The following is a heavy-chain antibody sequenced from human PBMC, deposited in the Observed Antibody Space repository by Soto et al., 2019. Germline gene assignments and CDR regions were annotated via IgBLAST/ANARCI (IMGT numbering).Heavy chain of an antibody. J-gene: IGHJ4*02. CDR1: GFMFSNHG. V-gene: IGHV3-33*01. CDR3: VRGDNWNDEASDY. Sequence: PGGSLRLSCAASGFMFSNHGMHWVRQAPGKGLEWVAVIWSDGNNRYYADSVKGRFTISRDNSKNTVYLQMNSLRAEDTAVYYCVRGDNWNDEASDYWGQET. D-gene: IGHD1-1*01. CDR2: IWSDGNNR.